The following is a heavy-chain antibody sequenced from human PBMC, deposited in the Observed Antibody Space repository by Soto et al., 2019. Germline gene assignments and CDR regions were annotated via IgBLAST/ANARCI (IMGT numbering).Heavy chain of an antibody. CDR1: GGFVNSDTHS. J-gene: IGHJ6*02. Sequence: TSETLSLTCTVSGGFVNSDTHSWSWIRQTPGKRLEWIGFIYSGGSTKNPSPRSRVTMSVDTSKNQFSLKLRSVIVADTAVYHCARSIRSCSATTCSTRADVWGQGITVTVSS. D-gene: IGHD2-2*01. CDR2: IYSGGST. V-gene: IGHV4-61*01. CDR3: ARSIRSCSATTCSTRADV.